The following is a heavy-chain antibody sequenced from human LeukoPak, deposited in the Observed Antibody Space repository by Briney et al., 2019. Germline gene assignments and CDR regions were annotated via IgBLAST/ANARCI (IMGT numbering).Heavy chain of an antibody. Sequence: GSLRLSCAASGFNFSSSAMNWVRQAPGKGLVWVSRINTDGSSTSYADSVKGRFTISRDNAKNTLCLQMNSLRAEDTAVYYCARDSYDSPDAFDIWGQGTMVTVSS. V-gene: IGHV3-74*01. D-gene: IGHD3-22*01. CDR3: ARDSYDSPDAFDI. CDR1: GFNFSSSA. J-gene: IGHJ3*02. CDR2: INTDGSST.